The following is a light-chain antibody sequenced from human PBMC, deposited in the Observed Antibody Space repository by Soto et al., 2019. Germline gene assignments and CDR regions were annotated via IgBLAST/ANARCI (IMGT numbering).Light chain of an antibody. CDR3: QQLKSYPLT. CDR1: QTIMTY. Sequence: SASVGDEVTITCRASQTIMTYLNWYQLKPGKAPKFLIYAAPTLQSGAPSRFSGSGSGTEFALTISSLQPEDSATYYCQQLKSYPLTFGGGTKVDIK. CDR2: AAP. V-gene: IGKV1-9*01. J-gene: IGKJ4*01.